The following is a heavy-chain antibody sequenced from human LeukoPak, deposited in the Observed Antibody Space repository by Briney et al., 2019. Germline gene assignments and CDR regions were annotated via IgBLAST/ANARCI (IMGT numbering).Heavy chain of an antibody. J-gene: IGHJ6*04. D-gene: IGHD3-10*01. CDR1: GFTFSSYE. CDR2: ISSSGSTI. CDR3: ARLLWFGVGKGGMDV. V-gene: IGHV3-48*03. Sequence: GGSLRLSCAASGFTFSSYEMNWVRQAPGKGLEWVSYISSSGSTIYYADSVKGRFTISRDNAKNSLYLQMNNLRAEDTAVYYCARLLWFGVGKGGMDVWGKGTTVTVSS.